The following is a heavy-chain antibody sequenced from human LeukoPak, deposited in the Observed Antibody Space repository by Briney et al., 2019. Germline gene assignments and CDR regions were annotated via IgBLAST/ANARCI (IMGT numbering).Heavy chain of an antibody. CDR3: ARDRGNQRGYYYYYMDV. V-gene: IGHV3-21*01. D-gene: IGHD1-14*01. J-gene: IGHJ6*03. CDR2: ISSSSSYI. CDR1: GFTFSSYE. Sequence: GGSLRLSCAASGFTFSSYEMNWVRQAPGKGLEWVSSISSSSSYIYYADSVKGRFTISRDNAKNSLYLQMNSLRAEDTAVYYCARDRGNQRGYYYYYMDVWGKGTTVTVSS.